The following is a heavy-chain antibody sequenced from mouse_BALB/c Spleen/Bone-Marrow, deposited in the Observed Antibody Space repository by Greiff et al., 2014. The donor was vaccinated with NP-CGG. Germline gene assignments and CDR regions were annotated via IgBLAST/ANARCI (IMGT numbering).Heavy chain of an antibody. CDR3: TREGYYGSSYVDY. D-gene: IGHD1-1*01. Sequence: QVQLQQSGAELVRPGASVKLSCKASGYTFTSYWINWMKQRPGQGLEWIGNIYPSDSYTNYNQKFKDKATLTVDKSSSTAYMQLSSPTSEDSAVYYCTREGYYGSSYVDYWGQGTTLTVSS. V-gene: IGHV1-69*02. CDR2: IYPSDSYT. J-gene: IGHJ2*01. CDR1: GYTFTSYW.